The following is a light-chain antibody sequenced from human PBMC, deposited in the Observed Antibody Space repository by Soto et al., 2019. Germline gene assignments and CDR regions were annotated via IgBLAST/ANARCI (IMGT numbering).Light chain of an antibody. CDR3: QQYNNWPRT. V-gene: IGKV3-15*01. CDR1: QSVSSN. J-gene: IGKJ1*01. Sequence: EIVMTQSPVTLSVSPGERATLSCRASQSVSSNLVWYQQKPGRAPRLLIYDASTRATGVPARFSGSGSGTEFTLTISSLQSEDFAVYYCQQYNNWPRTFGQGTRVEIK. CDR2: DAS.